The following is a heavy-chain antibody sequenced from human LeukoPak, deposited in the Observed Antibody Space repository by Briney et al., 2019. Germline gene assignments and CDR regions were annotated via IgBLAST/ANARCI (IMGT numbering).Heavy chain of an antibody. CDR2: VPPNSGNT. CDR1: GYPFTTYE. J-gene: IGHJ5*02. D-gene: IGHD1-14*01. CDR3: ARGPRNDP. V-gene: IGHV1-8*01. Sequence: GASVKVSCKTSGYPFTTYEINWVRQAAGQGLEWMGWVPPNSGNTASAQKFQGRVTMTRNTSISTAYMELSSLRSDDTAVYFCARGPRNDPWGQGTLVTVSS.